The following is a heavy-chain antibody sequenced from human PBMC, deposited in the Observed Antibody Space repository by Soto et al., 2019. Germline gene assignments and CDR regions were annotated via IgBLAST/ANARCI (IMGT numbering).Heavy chain of an antibody. D-gene: IGHD3-3*01. CDR1: GFNFNNYA. J-gene: IGHJ3*02. Sequence: EVQVLDSGGGLIQPGGSLRLSCATCGFNFNNYALRWVRQAPGKGLEWVSTISTTGSHTYYADSVKGRFTLSRDNSKSTLSLQMDGLRVEDTAVYYCARGLDFLADHFFFDIWGPGTMVTVSS. V-gene: IGHV3-23*01. CDR2: ISTTGSHT. CDR3: ARGLDFLADHFFFDI.